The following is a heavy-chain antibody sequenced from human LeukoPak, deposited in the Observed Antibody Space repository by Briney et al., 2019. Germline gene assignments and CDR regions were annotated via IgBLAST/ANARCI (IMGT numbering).Heavy chain of an antibody. V-gene: IGHV3-23*01. J-gene: IGHJ4*02. CDR3: AKGYYGNYFDY. CDR2: ISDSGSDT. D-gene: IGHD3-22*01. CDR1: GFTFDSYA. Sequence: GGSLRLSCAASGFTFDSYAMNWVRQAPGKGLEWLAVISDSGSDTYYADSVKGRFTISRDNSKNTLYVQMNSLRAEDTAVYYCAKGYYGNYFDYWGQGTLATVSS.